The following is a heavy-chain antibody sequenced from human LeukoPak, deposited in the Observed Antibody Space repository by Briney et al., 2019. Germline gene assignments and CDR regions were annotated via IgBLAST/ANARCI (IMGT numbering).Heavy chain of an antibody. CDR2: IWRGGNFN. V-gene: IGHV3-33*01. CDR1: GPKFGTHA. D-gene: IGHD6-19*01. CDR3: VRDPPDSGWAFWS. Sequence: GRSRRLSCSASGPKFGTHAMHWVRRVAGKGLEWVAMIWRGGNFNLYADSGKGRLTISRDDFGRAVCLQMDRLRVAETGVNFCVRDPPDSGWAFWSWGQGALVTVSS. J-gene: IGHJ5*02.